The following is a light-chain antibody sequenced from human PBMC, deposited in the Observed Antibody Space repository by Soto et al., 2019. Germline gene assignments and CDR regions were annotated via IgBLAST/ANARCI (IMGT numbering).Light chain of an antibody. CDR1: SGHASYA. J-gene: IGLJ2*01. CDR3: QTWDTDAVI. Sequence: QPVLTQSPSASASLGASVKLTCTLSSGHASYAIAWHQQQPERGPRFLMKVNSDGSHNKGDGIPDRFSGSNSGAERYLTISSLQSEDEADYYCQTWDTDAVIFGGGTKLTVL. CDR2: VNSDGSH. V-gene: IGLV4-69*01.